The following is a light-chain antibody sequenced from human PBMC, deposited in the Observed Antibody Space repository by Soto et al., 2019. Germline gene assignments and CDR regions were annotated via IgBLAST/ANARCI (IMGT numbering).Light chain of an antibody. V-gene: IGLV2-11*01. CDR3: CSYADSFSV. J-gene: IGLJ1*01. Sequence: QSALTQPRSVSGSPGQSVTISCTGTNSDVGGYNFVSWYQQYPGKVPKLMIYDVSKRSSGVHDRFSGSKSGNPASLTISRLQAEDEADYYCCSYADSFSVFGSGTKLTVL. CDR2: DVS. CDR1: NSDVGGYNF.